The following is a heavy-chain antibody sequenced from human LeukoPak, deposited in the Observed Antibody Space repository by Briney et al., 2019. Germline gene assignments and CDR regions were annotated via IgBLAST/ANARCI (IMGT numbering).Heavy chain of an antibody. V-gene: IGHV3-15*01. CDR3: IEGYCTNGVCSSLDY. J-gene: IGHJ4*02. D-gene: IGHD2-8*01. CDR2: IKSKTDGGTT. CDR1: GFTFSNAW. Sequence: GGSLRLSCAASGFTFSNAWMSWVRQAPGKGLEWVGRIKSKTDGGTTDYAAPVKGRFTISRDDSKNTLYLQMNSLKTEDTAVYYCIEGYCTNGVCSSLDYWGQGTLVTVSS.